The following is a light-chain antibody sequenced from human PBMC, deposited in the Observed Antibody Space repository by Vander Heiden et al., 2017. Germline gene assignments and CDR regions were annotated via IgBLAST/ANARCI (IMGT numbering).Light chain of an antibody. V-gene: IGKV1-33*01. CDR3: QQDYNLPFT. CDR1: QDISNY. J-gene: IGKJ3*01. CDR2: DAS. Sequence: DIQMTQSPSSLSASVGDRVTITCQASQDISNYLNWYQQKPGKAPKLLIYDASNLETGVPSRFSGSGSGTDFTFTISSLQPEDIATYYCQQDYNLPFTFGHGTNVDIK.